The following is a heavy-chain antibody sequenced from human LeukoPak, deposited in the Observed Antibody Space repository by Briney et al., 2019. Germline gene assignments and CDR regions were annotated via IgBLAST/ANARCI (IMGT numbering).Heavy chain of an antibody. V-gene: IGHV4-34*01. Sequence: PSETLSLTCAVYGGSFSGYYWSWIRQPPGKGLEWIGEINHSGSTNYNPSLKSRVTISVDTSKNQFSLKLSSVTAADTAVYYCARGGYYYGSGTTRLAEYFQHWGQGTLVTVSS. CDR3: ARGGYYYGSGTTRLAEYFQH. D-gene: IGHD3-10*01. CDR1: GGSFSGYY. J-gene: IGHJ1*01. CDR2: INHSGST.